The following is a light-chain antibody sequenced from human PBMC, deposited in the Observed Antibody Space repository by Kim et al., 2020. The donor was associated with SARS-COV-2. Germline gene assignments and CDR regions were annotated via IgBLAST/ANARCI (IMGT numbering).Light chain of an antibody. Sequence: ASVGDRGTITCRASQSISTNLNWYQQKSGKAPKLLIYAASSLQGGVPSRFSGSGSGTDFTLTISSLQPEDSATYYCQQSNSTPLTFGGGTKVDIK. V-gene: IGKV1-39*01. CDR2: AAS. J-gene: IGKJ4*01. CDR3: QQSNSTPLT. CDR1: QSISTN.